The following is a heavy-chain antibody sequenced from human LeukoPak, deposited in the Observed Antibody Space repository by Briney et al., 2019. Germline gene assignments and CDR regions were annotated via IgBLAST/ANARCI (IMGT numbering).Heavy chain of an antibody. CDR1: GYSISSGYY. Sequence: SETLSLTCAVSGYSISSGYYWGWIRQPPGKGLEWIGSIYHSGSTYYNPSLKSRVTISVDTSKNQFSLKLSSVTAADTAVYYCARDLLGDILTGYSQFDPWGQGTLVTVSS. CDR3: ARDLLGDILTGYSQFDP. D-gene: IGHD3-9*01. J-gene: IGHJ5*02. V-gene: IGHV4-38-2*02. CDR2: IYHSGST.